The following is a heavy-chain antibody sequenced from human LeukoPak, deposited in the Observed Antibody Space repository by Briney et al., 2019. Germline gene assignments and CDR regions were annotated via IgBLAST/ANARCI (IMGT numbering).Heavy chain of an antibody. J-gene: IGHJ3*02. CDR1: GYTFTSYA. CDR2: INAGNGNT. V-gene: IGHV1-3*01. CDR3: ARDRTIYRTNGVCPNDAFDI. D-gene: IGHD2-8*01. Sequence: ASVKVSCKASGYTFTSYAMHWVRQAPGQRLEWMGWINAGNGNTKYSQKFQGRVTITRDTSASTAYMELSSLRSEDTAVYYCARDRTIYRTNGVCPNDAFDIWGQGTMVTVSS.